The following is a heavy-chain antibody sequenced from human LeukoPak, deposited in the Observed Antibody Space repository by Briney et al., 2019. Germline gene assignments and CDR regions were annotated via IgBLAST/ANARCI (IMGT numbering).Heavy chain of an antibody. V-gene: IGHV5-51*01. CDR2: IYPGDSDT. CDR1: GYSFTSYW. CDR3: ARGSDTNGWRSDY. Sequence: GESLKISCKGSGYSFTSYWIGWVRQMPGKGLEWMGIIYPGDSDTRYSPSFQGQVTIPADKSISTAYLQWSSLKASDTAMYYCARGSDTNGWRSDYWGQGTLVTVSS. D-gene: IGHD2-8*01. J-gene: IGHJ4*02.